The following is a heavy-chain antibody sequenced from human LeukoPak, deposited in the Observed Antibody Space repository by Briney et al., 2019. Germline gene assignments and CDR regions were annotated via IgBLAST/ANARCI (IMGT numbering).Heavy chain of an antibody. J-gene: IGHJ6*02. D-gene: IGHD5-18*01. CDR2: ISYDGSNK. V-gene: IGHV3-30*18. Sequence: GRSLRLSCAASGFTFSSYGTHWVRQAPGKGLAWVAVISYDGSNKYYADAVKGRFTISRDNSKNTLYLQMNSLRAEDTAVYYCAKGEGSYGYYYYGMDVWGQGTTVTVSS. CDR1: GFTFSSYG. CDR3: AKGEGSYGYYYYGMDV.